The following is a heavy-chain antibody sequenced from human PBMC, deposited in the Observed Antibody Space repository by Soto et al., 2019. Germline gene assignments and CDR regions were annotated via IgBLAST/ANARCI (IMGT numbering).Heavy chain of an antibody. D-gene: IGHD3-9*01. CDR1: GFTFSSYS. V-gene: IGHV3-48*01. Sequence: EVQLVESGGGLVQPGGSLRLSCAASGFTFSSYSMNWVRQAPGKGLEWVSYISSSSSTIYYADSVKGRFTISRDNAKNSLYLQMNSLRAEDTAVYYCANFMAQGIRYFDWCREEGYWGQGTLVTVSS. CDR2: ISSSSSTI. J-gene: IGHJ4*02. CDR3: ANFMAQGIRYFDWCREEGY.